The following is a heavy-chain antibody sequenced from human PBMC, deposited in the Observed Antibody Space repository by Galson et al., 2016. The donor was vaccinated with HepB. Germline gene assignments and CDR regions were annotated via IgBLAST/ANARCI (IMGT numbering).Heavy chain of an antibody. CDR2: ITYDGSNK. CDR1: GFTFSSYS. J-gene: IGHJ4*02. D-gene: IGHD3-22*01. CDR3: ARGFHYYDSCMIY. Sequence: SLRLSCAASGFTFSSYSMHWVRQAPGKGLEWVAVITYDGSNKFYADSVKGRFSISRDNSKNTLYLQMNNLRAEDTAIYYCARGFHYYDSCMIYWGQGTQVTVSS. V-gene: IGHV3-30-3*01.